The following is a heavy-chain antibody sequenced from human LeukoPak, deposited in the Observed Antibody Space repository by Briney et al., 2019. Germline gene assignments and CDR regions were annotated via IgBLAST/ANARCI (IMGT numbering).Heavy chain of an antibody. CDR1: GFTFSSYA. V-gene: IGHV3-23*01. CDR2: ISGSGGST. Sequence: GGSLRLSCAASGFTFSSYAMSWVRQAPGKGLEWVSAISGSGGSTYYADSVRGRFTISRDNSKSTLYLQMNSLRAEDTAVYYCAKDRTWIQPRDFDYWGQGTLVTVSS. CDR3: AKDRTWIQPRDFDY. D-gene: IGHD5-18*01. J-gene: IGHJ4*02.